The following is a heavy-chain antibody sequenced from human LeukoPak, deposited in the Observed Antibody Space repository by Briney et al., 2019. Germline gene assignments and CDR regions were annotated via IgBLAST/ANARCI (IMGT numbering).Heavy chain of an antibody. J-gene: IGHJ4*02. CDR2: ISRSSKTI. V-gene: IGHV3-48*02. Sequence: GGSLRLSCAASGFTVSTYIMNWVRQAPGKGLEWVSCISRSSKTIYYADSVKGRFTISRDDAKNSLYLQLNSLRDEVTAVYYCARRHFIDSIDYHYRDFNYWGQGTLVTVSS. CDR1: GFTVSTYI. CDR3: ARRHFIDSIDYHYRDFNY. D-gene: IGHD3-22*01.